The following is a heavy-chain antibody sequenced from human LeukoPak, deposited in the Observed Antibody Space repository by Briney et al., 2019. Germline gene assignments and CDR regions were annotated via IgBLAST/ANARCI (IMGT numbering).Heavy chain of an antibody. CDR1: GGSISSYY. CDR2: IYYSGST. J-gene: IGHJ6*02. D-gene: IGHD6-19*01. Sequence: SETLSLTCTVSGGSISSYYWSWIRQPPGKGLEWIGFIYYSGSTNYSPSLKSRVTISVDTSKNQFSLKLGSVTAADTAVYYCAGGGGAVAYDYYYGMDVWGQGTTVTVSS. CDR3: AGGGGAVAYDYYYGMDV. V-gene: IGHV4-59*01.